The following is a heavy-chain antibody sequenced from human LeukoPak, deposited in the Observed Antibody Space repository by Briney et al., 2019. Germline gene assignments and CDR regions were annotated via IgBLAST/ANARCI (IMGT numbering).Heavy chain of an antibody. J-gene: IGHJ3*02. V-gene: IGHV4-39*01. D-gene: IGHD1-26*01. Sequence: TSETLSLTCTVSGFSISSSSYYWGWIRQPPGKGLEWIGSIYYSGSTYYNPSLKSRVTISVVTSKNQLSLELTSVTAADTAVYYCARHSGSYLKSALHIWGQGTMVTVSS. CDR2: IYYSGST. CDR1: GFSISSSSYY. CDR3: ARHSGSYLKSALHI.